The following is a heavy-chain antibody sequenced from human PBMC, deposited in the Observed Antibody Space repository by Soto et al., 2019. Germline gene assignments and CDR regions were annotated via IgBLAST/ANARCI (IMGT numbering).Heavy chain of an antibody. CDR2: ISGSGGST. V-gene: IGHV3-23*01. CDR3: AKDRQWLVRGYGMDV. J-gene: IGHJ6*02. CDR1: GFTFSSYA. D-gene: IGHD6-19*01. Sequence: EVQLLESGGGLVQPGGSLRLSCAASGFTFSSYAMSWVRRAPGKGLEWVSAISGSGGSTYYADSVKGRFTISRDNSKNTLYLQMNSLRAEDTAVYYCAKDRQWLVRGYGMDVWGQGTTVTVSS.